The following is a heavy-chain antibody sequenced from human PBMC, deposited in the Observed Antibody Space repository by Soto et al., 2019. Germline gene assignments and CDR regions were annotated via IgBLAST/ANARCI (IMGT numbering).Heavy chain of an antibody. Sequence: QVQLVQSGAEVKKPGSSVKVSCKASGGTFSSYAISWVRQAPGQGLEWKGGIIPIFGTANYAQKFQGRVTITADESTSTAYMELSSLRSEDTAVYYCARMYCSGGSCYSGYYYYGMDVWGQGTTVTVSS. V-gene: IGHV1-69*01. D-gene: IGHD2-15*01. CDR3: ARMYCSGGSCYSGYYYYGMDV. CDR1: GGTFSSYA. CDR2: IIPIFGTA. J-gene: IGHJ6*02.